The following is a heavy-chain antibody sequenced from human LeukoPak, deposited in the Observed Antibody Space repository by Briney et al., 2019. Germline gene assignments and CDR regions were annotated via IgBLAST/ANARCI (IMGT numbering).Heavy chain of an antibody. CDR3: ARGRPWFDP. V-gene: IGHV4-34*01. Sequence: SETLSLPCAVYGGSFSGYYWSWIRQPTGKGLEWIREINHSGSTNYNPSLKSRVTISVDTSKNQFSLKLSSVTAADTAVYYCARGRPWFDPWGQGTLVTVSS. CDR2: INHSGST. CDR1: GGSFSGYY. J-gene: IGHJ5*02.